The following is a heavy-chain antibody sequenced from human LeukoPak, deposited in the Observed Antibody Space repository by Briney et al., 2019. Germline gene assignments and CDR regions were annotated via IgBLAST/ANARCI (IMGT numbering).Heavy chain of an antibody. J-gene: IGHJ4*02. Sequence: GGSLRLSCAASGFTFSKYTIHWVRQAPGKGLEYVSAISSNGGTTYHANSVKGRFTISRDNSKNTLYLQMNSLRAEDTAVYYCAKDARENYYDSSGYYSLMWYFDYWGQGTLVTVSS. D-gene: IGHD3-22*01. CDR1: GFTFSKYT. V-gene: IGHV3-64*01. CDR3: AKDARENYYDSSGYYSLMWYFDY. CDR2: ISSNGGTT.